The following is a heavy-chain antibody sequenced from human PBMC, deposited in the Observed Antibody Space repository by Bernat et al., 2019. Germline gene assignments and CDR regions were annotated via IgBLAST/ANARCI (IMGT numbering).Heavy chain of an antibody. CDR3: ARDNPLDYGDYVGY. Sequence: EVQLVESGGGLVQPGGSLRLSCAASGFTFSSYWMSWVRQAPGKGLEWVANIKQDGSEKYYVDSVKRRFTITRDNAKNSLYLQMNCLRAEDTDVYYCARDNPLDYGDYVGYWGEGTLVTVSS. CDR1: GFTFSSYW. J-gene: IGHJ4*02. D-gene: IGHD4-17*01. V-gene: IGHV3-7*01. CDR2: IKQDGSEK.